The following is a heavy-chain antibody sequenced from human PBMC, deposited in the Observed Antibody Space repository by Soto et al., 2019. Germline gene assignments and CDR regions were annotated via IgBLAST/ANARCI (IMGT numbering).Heavy chain of an antibody. V-gene: IGHV4-31*03. CDR1: GGSISSGGYY. CDR3: ARGRDTADYYFDY. J-gene: IGHJ4*02. D-gene: IGHD5-18*01. Sequence: KPSETLSLTCTVSGGSISSGGYYWSWIRRHPGKGLEWIGYIYYSGSTYYNPSLKSRVTISVDTSKNQFSLKLSSVTAADTAVYYCARGRDTADYYFDYWGQGTLVTVSS. CDR2: IYYSGST.